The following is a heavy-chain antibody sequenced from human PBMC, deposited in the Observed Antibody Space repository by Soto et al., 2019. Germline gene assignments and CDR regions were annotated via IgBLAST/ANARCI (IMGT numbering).Heavy chain of an antibody. D-gene: IGHD2-15*01. CDR1: GFTFSSYG. CDR2: IWYDGSNK. J-gene: IGHJ3*02. CDR3: ARGYCSGGSCYSGTDNDAFGI. Sequence: GGSLRLSCAASGFTFSSYGMHWVRQAPGKGLEWVAVIWYDGSNKYYADSVKGRFTISRDNSKNTLYLQMNSLRAEDTAVYYCARGYCSGGSCYSGTDNDAFGIWGQGTMVTVSS. V-gene: IGHV3-33*01.